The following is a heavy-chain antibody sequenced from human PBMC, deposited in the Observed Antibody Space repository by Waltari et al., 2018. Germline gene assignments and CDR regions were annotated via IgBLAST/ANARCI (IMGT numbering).Heavy chain of an antibody. V-gene: IGHV1-18*03. D-gene: IGHD4-17*01. CDR2: ISGNNGNT. Sequence: QVQLVQSGAEVKKPGASVKVSCQASGYTFTRYGIRWVRQAPGQGLERMGWISGNNGNTTYAPNLQGSVTITTDPYTSTAYMELRRLRSDDMAVYYCARDGAFYGDYRFDYWGQGTLVTVSS. CDR1: GYTFTRYG. J-gene: IGHJ4*02. CDR3: ARDGAFYGDYRFDY.